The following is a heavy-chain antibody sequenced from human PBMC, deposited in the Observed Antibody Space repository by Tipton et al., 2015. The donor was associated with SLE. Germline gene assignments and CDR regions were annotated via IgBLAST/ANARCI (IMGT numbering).Heavy chain of an antibody. Sequence: LRLSCTVSGGSIGSYYWNWIRQPAGRGLEWIGRIYTSGSTNYNPSLKSRVTISVDTSKNQFSLKLRSVTAADTAVYYCARHLWTLGGGEYFQHWGQGTLVTVSS. CDR3: ARHLWTLGGGEYFQH. J-gene: IGHJ1*01. D-gene: IGHD2/OR15-2a*01. CDR2: IYTSGST. CDR1: GGSIGSYY. V-gene: IGHV4-4*07.